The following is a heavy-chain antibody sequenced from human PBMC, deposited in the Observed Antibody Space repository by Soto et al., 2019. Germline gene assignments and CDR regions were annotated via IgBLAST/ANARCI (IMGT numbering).Heavy chain of an antibody. CDR3: ARGNRGYDY. V-gene: IGHV4-30-4*01. Sequence: QVQLQESGPGLVKPSQTLSLTCTVSGGSIRSGDYYWSWIRQPPGKGLEWIGSIYYSGITYYKPSLRSRITASVDTSKNQFSLSLSSVTATDTAVYYCARGNRGYDYWGQGTRGTLSS. D-gene: IGHD3-22*01. CDR1: GGSIRSGDYY. J-gene: IGHJ4*02. CDR2: IYYSGIT.